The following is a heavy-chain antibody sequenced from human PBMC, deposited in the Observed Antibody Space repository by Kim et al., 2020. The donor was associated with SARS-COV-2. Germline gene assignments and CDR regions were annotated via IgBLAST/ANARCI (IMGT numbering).Heavy chain of an antibody. D-gene: IGHD3-3*01. J-gene: IGHJ4*02. CDR2: IDPSGSYT. Sequence: GESLKISCKGSGYSFTSYWISWVRQMPGKGLEWMGRIDPSGSYTNYSPSFQGHVTISADKSISTAYLQWSSLKALDTAMYYCASQYYDFWSGPGVFDYWGQGTLVTVSS. V-gene: IGHV5-10-1*01. CDR3: ASQYYDFWSGPGVFDY. CDR1: GYSFTSYW.